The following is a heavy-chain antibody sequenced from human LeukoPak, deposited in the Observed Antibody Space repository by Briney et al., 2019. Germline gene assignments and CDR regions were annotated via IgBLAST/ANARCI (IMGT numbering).Heavy chain of an antibody. J-gene: IGHJ4*02. Sequence: GASVKVSCKASGGTFSSYAISWVRQAPGQGLEWMGGIIPIFGTANYAQKFQGRVTITADESTSTAYMELSSLRSEDTAVYYCARVLYGYDSGLYYFDYWGQGTLVTVSS. CDR1: GGTFSSYA. CDR2: IIPIFGTA. D-gene: IGHD5-12*01. V-gene: IGHV1-69*13. CDR3: ARVLYGYDSGLYYFDY.